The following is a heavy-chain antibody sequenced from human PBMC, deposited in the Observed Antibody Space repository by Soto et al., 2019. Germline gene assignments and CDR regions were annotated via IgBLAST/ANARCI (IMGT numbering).Heavy chain of an antibody. CDR3: ARDAFDYDTTGYHSDY. V-gene: IGHV3-48*02. D-gene: IGHD3-22*01. CDR1: GSTFSNFH. Sequence: EVQLGESGGGLVQPGGSLRLSCGASGSTFSNFHMNWVRQAPGKGLEWVSYISSSGSTTYYADSVKGRFTISRDNARNSLFLQMSSLRDEDTAVYYCARDAFDYDTTGYHSDYWGQGTLVTVSS. CDR2: ISSSGSTT. J-gene: IGHJ4*02.